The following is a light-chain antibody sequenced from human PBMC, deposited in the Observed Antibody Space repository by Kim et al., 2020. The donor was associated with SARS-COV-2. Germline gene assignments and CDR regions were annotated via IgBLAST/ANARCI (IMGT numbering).Light chain of an antibody. CDR2: GGS. CDR1: QSVSGSY. Sequence: PGERATLSCRASQSVSGSYLAWYQQKPGQPPRLLIYGGSSRATGIPDRFSGSGSGTDFTLAISRLEPEDFAVYSCQQYANSPVTFGQGTRREIK. J-gene: IGKJ5*01. CDR3: QQYANSPVT. V-gene: IGKV3-20*01.